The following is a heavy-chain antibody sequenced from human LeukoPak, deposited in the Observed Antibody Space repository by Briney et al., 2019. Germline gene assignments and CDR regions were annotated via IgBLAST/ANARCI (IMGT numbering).Heavy chain of an antibody. V-gene: IGHV3-53*01. CDR2: IYSDGST. CDR3: YSSGWSPTGSFDN. Sequence: GGSLRLSCAASGLTVSSNYMSWVRQAPGKGLEWVSEIYSDGSTYYAASVKGRFSISRDNSKKTVYLQMNSLRAEDTAVYYSYSSGWSPTGSFDNWGQGTLVTVSS. CDR1: GLTVSSNY. J-gene: IGHJ4*02. D-gene: IGHD6-19*01.